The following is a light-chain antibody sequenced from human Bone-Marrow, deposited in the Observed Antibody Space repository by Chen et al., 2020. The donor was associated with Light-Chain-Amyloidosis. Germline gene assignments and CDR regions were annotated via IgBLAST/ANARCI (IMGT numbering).Light chain of an antibody. J-gene: IGLJ3*02. CDR1: SGSIATNY. CDR2: EDD. Sequence: NFMLTQPHSVSESPGKTVIISCTRSSGSIATNYVQWYQQRPGSSPTTVIYEDDQRPSGLPDRFSGSIDRSSNSASLTISGLKTEDESDYYCQSYQGSSQGVFGGGTKLTV. V-gene: IGLV6-57*01. CDR3: QSYQGSSQGV.